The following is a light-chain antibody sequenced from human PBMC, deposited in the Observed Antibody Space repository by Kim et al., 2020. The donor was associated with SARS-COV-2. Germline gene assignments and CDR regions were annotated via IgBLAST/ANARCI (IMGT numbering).Light chain of an antibody. CDR1: QTISSY. CDR2: AVS. J-gene: IGKJ1*01. CDR3: QQSATTPRT. Sequence: DIQMTQSPSSLSASVGDRVTITCRASQTISSYLNWYQQKPGQAPKLLIYAVSSLQGGVPSRFSGSGYGTDFTLTNTSLQPEDVAAYYCQQSATTPRTFGQGTKVDIK. V-gene: IGKV1-39*01.